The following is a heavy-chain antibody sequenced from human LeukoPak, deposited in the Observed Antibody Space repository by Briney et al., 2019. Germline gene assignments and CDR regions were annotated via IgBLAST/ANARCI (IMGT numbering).Heavy chain of an antibody. V-gene: IGHV4-34*01. D-gene: IGHD3-22*01. CDR1: GASISYHY. CDR3: ARGPLYYYDSSGYSYYY. CDR2: INHSGST. Sequence: SETLSLTCTVSGASISYHYWSWIRQPPGKGLEWIGEINHSGSTNYNPSLKSRVTISVDTSKNQFSLKLSSVTAADTAVYYCARGPLYYYDSSGYSYYYWGQGTLVTVSS. J-gene: IGHJ4*02.